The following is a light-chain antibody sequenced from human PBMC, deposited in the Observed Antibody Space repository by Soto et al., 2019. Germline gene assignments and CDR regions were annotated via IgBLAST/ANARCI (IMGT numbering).Light chain of an antibody. CDR1: QSISSW. Sequence: DIQMTQSPSTLSASVGDRVTITCRASQSISSWLAWYQQKPGKAPKLLIYKASSLESGVPSRFSGSGSGTEFTLTIISLQPDDFATYYCQQYNSYSFGQGTKVEIK. J-gene: IGKJ1*01. CDR2: KAS. V-gene: IGKV1-5*03. CDR3: QQYNSYS.